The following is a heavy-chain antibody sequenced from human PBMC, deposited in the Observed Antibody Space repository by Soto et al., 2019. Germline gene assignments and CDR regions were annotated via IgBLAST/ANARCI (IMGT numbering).Heavy chain of an antibody. J-gene: IGHJ4*02. D-gene: IGHD1-26*01. CDR3: ASSGGTWELLPNY. CDR2: IYPGDSDT. Sequence: GEXLKISCKGSVYSFTSYWIGLVRPMPGKGLEWMGIIYPGDSDTRYSPSFQGQVTISADKSISTAYLQWSSLKASDTAMYYCASSGGTWELLPNYWGQGTLVTVSS. CDR1: VYSFTSYW. V-gene: IGHV5-51*01.